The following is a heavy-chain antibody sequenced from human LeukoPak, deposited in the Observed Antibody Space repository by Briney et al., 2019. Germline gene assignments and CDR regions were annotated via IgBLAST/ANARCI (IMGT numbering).Heavy chain of an antibody. D-gene: IGHD3-22*01. Sequence: GGSLRLSCAASGFTFSTFAMIWVRQPPGKGLEWVSSIFPSGGEIHYADSVRGRFTISRDNSKNTLYLQMNSLRAEDTAVYYCAKDWAYESSGPPYYFDYWGQGTLVTVSS. CDR3: AKDWAYESSGPPYYFDY. J-gene: IGHJ4*02. V-gene: IGHV3-23*01. CDR2: IFPSGGEI. CDR1: GFTFSTFA.